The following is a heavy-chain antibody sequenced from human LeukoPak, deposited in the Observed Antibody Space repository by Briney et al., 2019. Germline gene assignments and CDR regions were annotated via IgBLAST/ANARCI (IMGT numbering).Heavy chain of an antibody. D-gene: IGHD5-18*01. CDR1: GGSFSVYY. J-gene: IGHJ6*03. CDR2: INHSGST. CDR3: ARTTEGGYTYNYFYSYYMDV. Sequence: SETLSLTCALYGGSFSVYYWSWIRHPPGKGREWIGEINHSGSTNYSPSLKSRIPISVETSRNQFSLTLSSVTGADTAVYYCARTTEGGYTYNYFYSYYMDVWGKGTTVTISS. V-gene: IGHV4-34*01.